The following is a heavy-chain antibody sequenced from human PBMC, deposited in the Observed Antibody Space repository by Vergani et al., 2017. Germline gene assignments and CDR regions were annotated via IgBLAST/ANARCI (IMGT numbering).Heavy chain of an antibody. CDR1: GFTFDDYG. D-gene: IGHD2-2*02. V-gene: IGHV3-20*04. CDR2: INWNGGST. CDR3: ARARLRYCSSTSCYMGDY. J-gene: IGHJ4*02. Sequence: EVQLVESGGGVVRPGGSPRLSCAASGFTFDDYGMSWVRQAPGKGLEWVSGINWNGGSTGYADSVKGRFTIYRDNAKNSLYLQMNSLRAEDTALYYCARARLRYCSSTSCYMGDYWGQGTLVTVSS.